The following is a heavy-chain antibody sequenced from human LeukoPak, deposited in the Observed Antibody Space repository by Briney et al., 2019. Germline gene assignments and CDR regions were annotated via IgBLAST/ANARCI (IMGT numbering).Heavy chain of an antibody. CDR2: FDPEDGET. J-gene: IGHJ6*03. CDR1: GYTLTELS. V-gene: IGHV1-24*01. CDR3: ATVRGVPGYYYYMDV. Sequence: GASVKVSCKVSGYTLTELSMHWVRQAPGKGLEWMGGFDPEDGETIYAQKFQGRVTMTEGTSTDTAYMELSSLRSEDTAVYYCATVRGVPGYYYYMDVWGKGTTVTVSS. D-gene: IGHD5-12*01.